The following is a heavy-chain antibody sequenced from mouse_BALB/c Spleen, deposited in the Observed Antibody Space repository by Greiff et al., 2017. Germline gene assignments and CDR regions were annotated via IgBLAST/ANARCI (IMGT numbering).Heavy chain of an antibody. CDR3: ARDRAVVATGYYYAMDY. CDR1: GFTFTDYY. Sequence: EVKLVESGGGLVQPGGSLRLSCATSGFTFTDYYMSWVRQPPGKALEWLGFIRNKANGYTTEYSASVKGRFTISRDNSQSILYLQMNTLRAEDSATYYCARDRAVVATGYYYAMDYWGQGTSVTVSS. J-gene: IGHJ4*01. V-gene: IGHV7-3*02. D-gene: IGHD1-1*01. CDR2: IRNKANGYTT.